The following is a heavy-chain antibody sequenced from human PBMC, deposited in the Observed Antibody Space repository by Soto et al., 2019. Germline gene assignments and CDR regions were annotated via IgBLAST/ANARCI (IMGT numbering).Heavy chain of an antibody. CDR3: ASARLGRWAFDI. V-gene: IGHV1-3*01. CDR1: GYTFTSYA. J-gene: IGHJ3*02. CDR2: INAGNGNT. Sequence: QVLLVQSGAEAKKPGASVKVSCKSSGYTFTSYAMHWVRQAPGQRLEWMGWINAGNGNTKYYQKFQGRVTITRNTAASTAYMELSSLRSEDTAVYYWASARLGRWAFDIWGQGTMVTVSS. D-gene: IGHD7-27*01.